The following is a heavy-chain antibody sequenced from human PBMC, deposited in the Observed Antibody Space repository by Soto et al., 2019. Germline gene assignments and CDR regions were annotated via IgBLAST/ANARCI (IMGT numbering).Heavy chain of an antibody. V-gene: IGHV1-69*13. Sequence: GASVKVSCKASGGTFGSQGIAWVRQAPGQGLEWMGEFIAMLGTPTYAKKVQGRATISADESLTSSYLELRSLRSEDTGVYFCARGAMANFDYWGQGTVVTVSS. CDR1: GGTFGSQG. J-gene: IGHJ4*02. D-gene: IGHD5-18*01. CDR3: ARGAMANFDY. CDR2: FIAMLGTP.